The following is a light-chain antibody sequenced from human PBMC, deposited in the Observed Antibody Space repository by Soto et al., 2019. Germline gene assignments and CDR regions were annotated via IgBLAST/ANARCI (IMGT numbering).Light chain of an antibody. J-gene: IGLJ2*01. CDR2: DDS. Sequence: SYELTQPPSVSVAPGQTARITCGGNNIGSKSVHWYQQKPGQAPVVVVYDDSDGPSGIPERFSGSNSGNTATLTISRVEAGDEADYYCQVWDSSSDHPVVFGGGTKVTVL. CDR3: QVWDSSSDHPVV. CDR1: NIGSKS. V-gene: IGLV3-21*02.